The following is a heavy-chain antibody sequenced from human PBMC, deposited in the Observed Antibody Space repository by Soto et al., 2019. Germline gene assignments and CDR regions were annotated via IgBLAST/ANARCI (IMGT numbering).Heavy chain of an antibody. J-gene: IGHJ5*02. CDR1: GGSISTSRSY. CDR3: ARQPTTGDTDLWFDP. Sequence: SETLSLTCSVSGGSISTSRSYWAWIRQPPGKGLEWLANIFYSGSTFYNPSLASRVSVAVDTSKNEFSLKLRSVTAADTAVYYCARQPTTGDTDLWFDPWGQGTLVTVSS. D-gene: IGHD2-21*01. V-gene: IGHV4-39*01. CDR2: IFYSGST.